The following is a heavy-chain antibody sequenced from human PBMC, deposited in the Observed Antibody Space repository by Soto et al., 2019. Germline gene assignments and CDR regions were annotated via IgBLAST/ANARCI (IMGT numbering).Heavy chain of an antibody. D-gene: IGHD4-17*01. Sequence: GGSLRLSYAASGFTFSNYGMHWVRQAPDKGLEWVAVISYHGRDKYYADSVKGRFTISRDNSKNTLYLEMNSLRAEDTAVYYCAKDHLMTTVTTVGYWGQGTLVTVSS. CDR2: ISYHGRDK. CDR1: GFTFSNYG. J-gene: IGHJ4*02. CDR3: AKDHLMTTVTTVGY. V-gene: IGHV3-30*18.